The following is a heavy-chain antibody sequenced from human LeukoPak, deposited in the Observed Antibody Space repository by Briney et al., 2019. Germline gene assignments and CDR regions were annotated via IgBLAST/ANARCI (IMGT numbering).Heavy chain of an antibody. D-gene: IGHD6-19*01. V-gene: IGHV4-59*08. Sequence: SETLSLTCTVSGGSISNYYWSWIRQPPGEGLEWIGYIYYSGSTNYNPSLKSRVTISVDTSKNQFSLKLTSVTAADTAVYYCARHGGWLAGARNWGQGTLVTVSS. CDR3: ARHGGWLAGARN. J-gene: IGHJ4*02. CDR1: GGSISNYY. CDR2: IYYSGST.